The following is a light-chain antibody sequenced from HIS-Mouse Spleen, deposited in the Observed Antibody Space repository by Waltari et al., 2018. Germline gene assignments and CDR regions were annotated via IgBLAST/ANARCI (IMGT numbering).Light chain of an antibody. V-gene: IGLV8-61*01. CDR2: SPN. CDR1: SGSVSTSYY. Sequence: QTVVTQEPSFSVSPGGTVTLTCGLSSGSVSTSYYPSWYQQTPGQAPRPLIYSPNTRFSGVPDRFSGSILGNKAALTITGAQADDESDYYCVLYMGSDVVFGGGTKLTVL. CDR3: VLYMGSDVV. J-gene: IGLJ2*01.